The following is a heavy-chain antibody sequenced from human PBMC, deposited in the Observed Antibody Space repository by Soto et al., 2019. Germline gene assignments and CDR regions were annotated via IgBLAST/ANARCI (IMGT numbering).Heavy chain of an antibody. Sequence: EVQLVESGGGLVQPGRSLRLSCAASGFTFDDYALHWVRQAPGKGLVWVSGISWHSGTIAYADSVRGRFTISRDNAKNSLYLQMNSLRAEGTALYYCAKDLGADMYGSRDYLGQGLLVAVSS. CDR1: GFTFDDYA. J-gene: IGHJ4*02. CDR2: ISWHSGTI. V-gene: IGHV3-9*01. CDR3: AKDLGADMYGSRDY. D-gene: IGHD3-10*01.